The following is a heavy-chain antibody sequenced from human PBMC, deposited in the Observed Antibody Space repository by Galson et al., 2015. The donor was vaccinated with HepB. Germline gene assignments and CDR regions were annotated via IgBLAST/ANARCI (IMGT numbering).Heavy chain of an antibody. CDR3: ARQKGTKIPFDY. D-gene: IGHD2-8*01. CDR2: IYYSGST. CDR1: GGSINSNY. V-gene: IGHV4-59*08. J-gene: IGHJ4*02. Sequence: ETLSLTCTVSGGSINSNYWNWIRQPPGKGLEWIGYIYYSGSTNYNPSLKSRVTISVDTSRNQFSLNLSSVTAADTAVYYCARQKGTKIPFDYWGQGALVTVSS.